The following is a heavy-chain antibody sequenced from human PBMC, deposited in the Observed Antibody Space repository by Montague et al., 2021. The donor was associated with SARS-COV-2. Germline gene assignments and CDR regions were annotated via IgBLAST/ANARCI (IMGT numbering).Heavy chain of an antibody. D-gene: IGHD4-17*01. CDR1: GFSLNTSGEG. V-gene: IGHV2-5*02. Sequence: VKPTQTLTLTCTFSGFSLNTSGEGVGWVRQPPGKALEWLALIYWDDDKRYSPSLKSRSIISKDTTKNEVVLTVANMDPVDTATYYCARYGDYGSWFDPWGQGTLVTVSS. CDR2: IYWDDDK. CDR3: ARYGDYGSWFDP. J-gene: IGHJ5*02.